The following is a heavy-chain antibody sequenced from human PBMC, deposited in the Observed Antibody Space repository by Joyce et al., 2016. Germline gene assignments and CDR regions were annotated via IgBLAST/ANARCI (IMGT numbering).Heavy chain of an antibody. D-gene: IGHD3-22*01. V-gene: IGHV3-21*02. CDR2: ISSDSTYI. CDR3: ARGGIVYDYSMDL. Sequence: EVQLVESGGGLVKPGGSLRISCAASGFTFSTSSMSWFRRAPGKGLECVSAISSDSTYICYADSVKGRFTVSRDNAKNSLYLQMNSLRAEDTAVFFCARGGIVYDYSMDLWGQGTTVTVSS. J-gene: IGHJ6*02. CDR1: GFTFSTSS.